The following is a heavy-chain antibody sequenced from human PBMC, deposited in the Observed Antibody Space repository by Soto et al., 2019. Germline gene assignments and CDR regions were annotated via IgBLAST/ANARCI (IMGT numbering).Heavy chain of an antibody. J-gene: IGHJ6*02. Sequence: XXTLSLTFTVSGGSISRSSCHWGSIRQPPGKGLEWIASIKYSGTTFYNPSLKSRVTLSVDTSKNQFALKLSSVTAAETAVYYCARHGITGSYYGMDVWGQGTTVTVSS. CDR1: GGSISRSSCH. CDR2: IKYSGTT. D-gene: IGHD1-26*01. CDR3: ARHGITGSYYGMDV. V-gene: IGHV4-39*01.